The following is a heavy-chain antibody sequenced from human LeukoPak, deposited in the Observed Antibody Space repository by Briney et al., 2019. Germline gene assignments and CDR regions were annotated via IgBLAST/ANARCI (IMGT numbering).Heavy chain of an antibody. V-gene: IGHV3-33*08. D-gene: IGHD4-17*01. CDR2: IWYDGSNK. Sequence: GGSLRLSCVASGFSFSSHAMHWVRQAPGKGLEWVAVIWYDGSNKYYADFVKGRFTISRDNSKNTLYLQMNSLRAEDTAVYYCARDRYGDHDYYYGMDVWGQGTTVTVSS. J-gene: IGHJ6*02. CDR1: GFSFSSHA. CDR3: ARDRYGDHDYYYGMDV.